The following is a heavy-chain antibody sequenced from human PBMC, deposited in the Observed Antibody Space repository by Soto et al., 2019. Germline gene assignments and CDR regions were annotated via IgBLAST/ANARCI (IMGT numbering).Heavy chain of an antibody. CDR2: IYWDDDK. D-gene: IGHD3-3*01. Sequence: SGPTLVKPTQTLTLTCTFSGFSLSTSGVGVGWIRQPPGKALEWLALIYWDDDKRYSPSLKSRLTITKDTSKNQVVLTMTNMAPVDTATYYCAHSFSTWPSSPLCPGFWSGYYWCRYYYYMDVWGKGTTVTVSS. J-gene: IGHJ6*03. CDR3: AHSFSTWPSSPLCPGFWSGYYWCRYYYYMDV. CDR1: GFSLSTSGVG. V-gene: IGHV2-5*02.